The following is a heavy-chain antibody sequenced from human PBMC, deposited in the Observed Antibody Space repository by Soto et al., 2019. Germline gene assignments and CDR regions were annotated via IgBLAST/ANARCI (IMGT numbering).Heavy chain of an antibody. V-gene: IGHV1-69*15. CDR3: ARDFNPSVIAAFYYHGLDV. CDR1: GYTISRFV. Sequence: NVAWKTSGYTISRFVITWRRPTHGQGLEWMGRIDPMFHTTKYAQKFHGRVTFTADESASTAYMDLSSLTSDDTAVYFCARDFNPSVIAAFYYHGLDVWGQGTTVTVSS. J-gene: IGHJ6*02. CDR2: IDPMFHTT. D-gene: IGHD3-10*01.